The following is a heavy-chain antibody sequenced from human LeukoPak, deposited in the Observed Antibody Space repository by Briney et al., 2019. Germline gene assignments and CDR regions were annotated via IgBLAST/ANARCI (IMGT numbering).Heavy chain of an antibody. CDR2: ISAYNGNT. CDR1: GYTFTSYG. D-gene: IGHD3-22*01. Sequence: ASVKVSCKASGYTFTSYGISWVRQAPGQGLEWMGWISAYNGNTNYAQKLQGRVTMTTDTSTTTAYMELRSLRSDDTAVYYCAAGNYYDSSGYYHLGYFDYWGQGTLVTVSS. J-gene: IGHJ4*02. V-gene: IGHV1-18*01. CDR3: AAGNYYDSSGYYHLGYFDY.